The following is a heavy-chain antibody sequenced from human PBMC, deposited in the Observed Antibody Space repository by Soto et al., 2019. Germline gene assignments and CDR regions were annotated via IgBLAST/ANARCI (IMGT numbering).Heavy chain of an antibody. CDR2: IWYDGSNK. CDR3: ARDGDSGSSPSHFDY. Sequence: LRLSCAASGFTFSSYGMHWVRQAPGKGLEWVAVIWYDGSNKYYADSVKGRFTISRDNSKNTLYLQMNSLRAEDTAVYYCARDGDSGSSPSHFDYWGQGTLVTVSS. D-gene: IGHD1-26*01. J-gene: IGHJ4*02. V-gene: IGHV3-33*01. CDR1: GFTFSSYG.